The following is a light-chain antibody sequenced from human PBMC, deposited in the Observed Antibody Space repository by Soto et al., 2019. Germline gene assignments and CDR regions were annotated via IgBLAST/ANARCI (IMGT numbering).Light chain of an antibody. CDR2: DVS. J-gene: IGLJ2*01. V-gene: IGLV2-11*01. CDR1: SSDVGGYNY. CDR3: CSYAGSCTV. Sequence: QSALTQPRSVSGSPGQSVTISCTGTSSDVGGYNYVSWYQQHPGKAPKLMIYDVSKRPSGVPDRFSGSKSGNTASLTISGLQAEDEADYYCCSYAGSCTVFGGGTKLTVL.